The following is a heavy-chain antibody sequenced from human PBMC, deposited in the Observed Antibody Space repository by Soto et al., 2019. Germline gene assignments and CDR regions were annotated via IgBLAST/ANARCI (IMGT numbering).Heavy chain of an antibody. J-gene: IGHJ4*02. D-gene: IGHD2-2*01. CDR2: INHIGST. V-gene: IGHV4-34*01. CDR1: GGAFSGYY. CDR3: ARAGADYCSSTSCNALDY. Sequence: SETLSLTCAVYGGAFSGYYWSWIRQPPGKGLEWIGEINHIGSTNYNPSLKSRVTISVDTSKNQFSLMLSSVTAADTAVYYCARAGADYCSSTSCNALDYWGQGTLVTVSS.